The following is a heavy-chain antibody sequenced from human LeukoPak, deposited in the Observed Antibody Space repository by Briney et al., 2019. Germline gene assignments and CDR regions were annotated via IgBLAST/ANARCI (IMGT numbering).Heavy chain of an antibody. J-gene: IGHJ4*02. Sequence: GGSLRLSCAAPGFIFDNYATHWVRQAPGKGLEWVSLISGDGGSTFYADSVRGRFTISRDNTRKSLSLQMSSLRSEDTALYYCARESETSGWYDYWGQGTLVTVSS. CDR3: ARESETSGWYDY. D-gene: IGHD6-19*01. V-gene: IGHV3-43*02. CDR1: GFIFDNYA. CDR2: ISGDGGST.